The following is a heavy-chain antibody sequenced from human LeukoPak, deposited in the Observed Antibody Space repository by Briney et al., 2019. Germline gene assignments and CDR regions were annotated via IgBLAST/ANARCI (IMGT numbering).Heavy chain of an antibody. V-gene: IGHV3-48*04. CDR3: GRIDYGSARLGAPFDY. Sequence: GGSLRLSCAASGFTFSSFSMNWVRQAPGKGLEWVSYIRSGGTNTDYTGSVKGRFTISRDNAKNSLYLQMNSLRAEDTAVYYCGRIDYGSARLGAPFDYWGQGTLVTVSS. CDR1: GFTFSSFS. D-gene: IGHD4-17*01. CDR2: IRSGGTNT. J-gene: IGHJ4*02.